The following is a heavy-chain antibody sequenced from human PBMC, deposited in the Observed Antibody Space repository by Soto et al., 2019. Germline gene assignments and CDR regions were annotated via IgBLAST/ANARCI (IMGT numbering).Heavy chain of an antibody. CDR2: IYYCGST. CDR3: ARDTHYQNVFTLIDL. Sequence: QVQLQESGPGLVKPSQTLSLTCTVSGGSISSGGYYWSWIRQHPGKGLEWIGYIYYCGSTYFNPSLKSRGTISVDTSKNHISLKMSSVTAADTAVYYCARDTHYQNVFTLIDLWGQGTMVAVSS. J-gene: IGHJ3*01. D-gene: IGHD2-15*01. CDR1: GGSISSGGYY. V-gene: IGHV4-31*03.